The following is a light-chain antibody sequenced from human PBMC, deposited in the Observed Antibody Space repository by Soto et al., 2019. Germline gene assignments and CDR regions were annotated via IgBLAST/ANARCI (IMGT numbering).Light chain of an antibody. CDR3: GAHAGSNTWV. J-gene: IGLJ3*02. CDR2: EVN. CDR1: SGDIGAYNY. Sequence: QSALTQSPSASAFPGQSVTISCAGSSGDIGAYNYVSWYQQHPGKAPKLIIYEVNKRPSGVPDRFSGSKSGITASLTVSGLQADDEADYYCGAHAGSNTWVFGGGTKVTVL. V-gene: IGLV2-8*01.